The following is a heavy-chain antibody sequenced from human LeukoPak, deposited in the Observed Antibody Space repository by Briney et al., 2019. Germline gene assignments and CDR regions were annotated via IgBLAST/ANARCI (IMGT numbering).Heavy chain of an antibody. CDR2: IKQDGSQK. D-gene: IGHD3-10*01. Sequence: GGSLRLSCAASGFTFSSYWMSWVRQAPGKGLEWVANIKQDGSQKYYVDSVKGRFSISRDNAKNSLYLQMNSLRAEDTAVYYCARGSGSYYLDFDYWGQGTLVTVSS. CDR1: GFTFSSYW. V-gene: IGHV3-7*01. J-gene: IGHJ4*02. CDR3: ARGSGSYYLDFDY.